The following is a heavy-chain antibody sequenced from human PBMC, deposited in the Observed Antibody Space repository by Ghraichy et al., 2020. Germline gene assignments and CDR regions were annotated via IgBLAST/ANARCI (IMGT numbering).Heavy chain of an antibody. CDR1: GGSISSYY. V-gene: IGHV4-59*01. J-gene: IGHJ4*02. CDR2: IYYSGST. D-gene: IGHD6-13*01. CDR3: ARSGYSSSWPLDY. Sequence: SETLSLTCTVSGGSISSYYWSWIRQPPGKGLEWIGYIYYSGSTNYNPSLKSRVTISVDTSKTQFSLKLSSVTAADTAVYYCARSGYSSSWPLDYWGQGTLVTVSS.